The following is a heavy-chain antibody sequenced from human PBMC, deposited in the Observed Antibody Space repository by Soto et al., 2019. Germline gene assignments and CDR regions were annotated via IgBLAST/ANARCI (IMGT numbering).Heavy chain of an antibody. CDR2: ISYDGSNK. Sequence: GGSLRLSCAASGFTFSSYGMHWVRQAPGKGLEWVAVISYDGSNKYYADSVKGRFTISRDNSKNTLYLQMNSLRAEDTAVYYCASPTRYVGLDYWGQGTLVTVSS. CDR3: ASPTRYVGLDY. V-gene: IGHV3-30*03. CDR1: GFTFSSYG. J-gene: IGHJ4*02. D-gene: IGHD3-16*01.